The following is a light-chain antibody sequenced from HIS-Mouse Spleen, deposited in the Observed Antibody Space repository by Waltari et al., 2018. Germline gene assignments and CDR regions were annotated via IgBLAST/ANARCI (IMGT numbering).Light chain of an antibody. Sequence: QSALTQPASVSGSPGQSITIPCPGTSSAVGSYNLVPWYQQHPGKAPNLMIYEGSKRPSGVSNRFSGSKSGNTASLTISGLQAEDEADYYCCSYAGSSTWVFGGGTKLTVL. V-gene: IGLV2-23*01. CDR3: CSYAGSSTWV. CDR2: EGS. CDR1: SSAVGSYNL. J-gene: IGLJ3*02.